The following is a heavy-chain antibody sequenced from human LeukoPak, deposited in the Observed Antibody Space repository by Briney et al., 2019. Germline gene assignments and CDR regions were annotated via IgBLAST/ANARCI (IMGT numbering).Heavy chain of an antibody. V-gene: IGHV4-30-4*01. Sequence: PSQTLSLTCTVSGGSISSGVSYWSWIRHPPGKGLEWIGYIYYSGSTYYNPPLKSRVTISVDTSKNQFSLKLSSVTAADTAVYYCASSRDGYNSADYWGQGTLVTVSS. J-gene: IGHJ4*02. CDR3: ASSRDGYNSADY. D-gene: IGHD5-24*01. CDR1: GGSISSGVSY. CDR2: IYYSGST.